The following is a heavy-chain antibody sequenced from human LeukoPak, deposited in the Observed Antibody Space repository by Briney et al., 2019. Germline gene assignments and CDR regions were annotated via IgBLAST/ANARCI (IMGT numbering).Heavy chain of an antibody. Sequence: SETLSLTCTVSGGSISSYNWSWLRQPPGKGLEWIGYIYYSGTTSYNPSLKSRVTISVDTSKNQFSLKLSSVTAGDTAVYYCARGPGSGTYWAFDYWGQGTLVTVSS. CDR3: ARGPGSGTYWAFDY. D-gene: IGHD1-26*01. J-gene: IGHJ4*02. CDR2: IYYSGTT. CDR1: GGSISSYN. V-gene: IGHV4-59*01.